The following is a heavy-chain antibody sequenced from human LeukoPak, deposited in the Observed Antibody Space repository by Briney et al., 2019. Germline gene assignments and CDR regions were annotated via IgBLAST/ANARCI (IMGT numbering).Heavy chain of an antibody. CDR1: GFTFSNAW. CDR3: TTEPETIPLTTDY. D-gene: IGHD4-11*01. J-gene: IGHJ4*02. V-gene: IGHV3-15*01. CDR2: IKSKTDGGTT. Sequence: GGSLRLSCAASGFTFSNAWMSWVRQAPGKGLEWVGRIKSKTDGGTTDYAAPVKGRFTISRDDSKNTLYLQMNSLKTEDTAVYYCTTEPETIPLTTDYWGQGTLVTVSS.